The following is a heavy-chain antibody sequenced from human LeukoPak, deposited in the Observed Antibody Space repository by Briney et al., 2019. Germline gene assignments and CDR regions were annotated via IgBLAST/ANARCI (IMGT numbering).Heavy chain of an antibody. CDR2: ITTYNGNT. V-gene: IGHV1-18*01. CDR1: GYAFTTYA. J-gene: IGHJ4*02. D-gene: IGHD4-23*01. CDR3: ARGAYPYGGIDY. Sequence: ASVKVSCKAPGYAFTTYAITWVRQAPGQGLEWMGWITTYNGNTNYAQKLQGRVTVTTDTSTSTAYMELRSLRSDDTAVYYCARGAYPYGGIDYWGQGTLVIVSS.